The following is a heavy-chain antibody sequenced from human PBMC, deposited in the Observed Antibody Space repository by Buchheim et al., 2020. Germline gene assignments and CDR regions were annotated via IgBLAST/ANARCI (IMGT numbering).Heavy chain of an antibody. CDR3: ARALGYCSSTSCYEDY. Sequence: EARLVESGGNLVQPGGSLRLSCVASGFTFGTQSMNWVRQAPGKGLEWVSGINWNGGSTSYADSVKGRFTISRDNAKNSLYLQMNSLRAEDTALYYCARALGYCSSTSCYEDYWGQGTL. J-gene: IGHJ4*02. V-gene: IGHV3-20*04. CDR1: GFTFGTQS. D-gene: IGHD2-2*01. CDR2: INWNGGST.